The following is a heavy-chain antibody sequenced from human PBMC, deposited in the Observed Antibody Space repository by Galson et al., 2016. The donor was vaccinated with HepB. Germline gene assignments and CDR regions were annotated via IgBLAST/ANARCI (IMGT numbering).Heavy chain of an antibody. Sequence: SLRLSCAASGFTFRNFWMSWVRQDPGKGLEWVANIKQGGSQTYYADSVRGRFTISRDDAKNSLYLQMNSLRAEDTAVYYCARLWFGETHFDYWGQGAVVTVSS. J-gene: IGHJ4*02. CDR2: IKQGGSQT. CDR3: ARLWFGETHFDY. D-gene: IGHD3-10*01. V-gene: IGHV3-7*01. CDR1: GFTFRNFW.